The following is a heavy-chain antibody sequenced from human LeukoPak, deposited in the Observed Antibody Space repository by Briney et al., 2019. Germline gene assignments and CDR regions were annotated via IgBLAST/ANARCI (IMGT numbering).Heavy chain of an antibody. V-gene: IGHV3-21*04. Sequence: PGGSLRLSCAASGFTFSSYSMNWVRQAPGKGLEWVSSISSSSSYIYYADSVKGRFTISRDTSKNTQYLQMNSLRVEDTAVYYCVRVLVTATLLDCWGQGTLVTVSS. D-gene: IGHD2-21*02. J-gene: IGHJ4*02. CDR2: ISSSSSYI. CDR3: VRVLVTATLLDC. CDR1: GFTFSSYS.